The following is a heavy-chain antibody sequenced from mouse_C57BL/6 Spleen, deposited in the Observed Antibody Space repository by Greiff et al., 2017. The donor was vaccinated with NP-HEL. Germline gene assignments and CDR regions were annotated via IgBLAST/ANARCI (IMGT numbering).Heavy chain of an antibody. D-gene: IGHD2-1*01. Sequence: QVQLQQPGAELVKPGASVKLSCKASGYTFTSYWMHWVKQRPGQGLEWIGMIHPNSGSTNYNEKFKSKATLTVDKSSSTAYRQVSSLTSEDSAVYYCARSSYGTFYYAMDYWGQGTSVTVSS. CDR2: IHPNSGST. CDR3: ARSSYGTFYYAMDY. V-gene: IGHV1-64*01. J-gene: IGHJ4*01. CDR1: GYTFTSYW.